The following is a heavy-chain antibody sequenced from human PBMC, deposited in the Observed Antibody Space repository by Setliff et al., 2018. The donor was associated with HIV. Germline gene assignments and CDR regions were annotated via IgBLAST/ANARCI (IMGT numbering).Heavy chain of an antibody. CDR3: VRDATTATRNYYYGLDV. V-gene: IGHV3-21*01. CDR1: GFNFSSHT. J-gene: IGHJ6*02. CDR2: ISSTGTYI. Sequence: GGSLRLSCAASGFNFSSHTMNWIRQAPGKGLEWVSSISSTGTYIYYADSMKGRFTISRDNAKNSLYLQMNSLRADDTAVYYCVRDATTATRNYYYGLDVWGQGTTVTVSS. D-gene: IGHD4-17*01.